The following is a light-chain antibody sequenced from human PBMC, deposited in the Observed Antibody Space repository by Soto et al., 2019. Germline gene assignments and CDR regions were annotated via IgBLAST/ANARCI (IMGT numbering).Light chain of an antibody. Sequence: QSVLTQPASVSGSPGQSITISCTGTSGDVDSHYVAWYQQHPNKAPKVLIYEGNNRPSGVSDRFSGSKSGNTASLTISGLQAEQEADYYCSSHTPNITLFGGGTKVTVL. V-gene: IGLV2-14*03. CDR1: SGDVDSHY. CDR3: SSHTPNITL. J-gene: IGLJ2*01. CDR2: EGN.